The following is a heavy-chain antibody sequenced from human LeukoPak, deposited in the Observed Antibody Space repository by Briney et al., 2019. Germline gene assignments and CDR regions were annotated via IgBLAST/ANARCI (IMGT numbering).Heavy chain of an antibody. CDR1: GASITNTSLSNTGYF. D-gene: IGHD4-17*01. CDR3: ARTTVTTVFD. V-gene: IGHV4-39*01. Sequence: SETLSLTCAISGASITNTSLSNTGYFWGWIRQPPGKGLQWIGSIYHTGSTYYSPSLKSRVTISVDASKNQFSLKLNFVTAADTAVYYCARTTVTTVFDWGQGTLVTVSS. CDR2: IYHTGST. J-gene: IGHJ4*02.